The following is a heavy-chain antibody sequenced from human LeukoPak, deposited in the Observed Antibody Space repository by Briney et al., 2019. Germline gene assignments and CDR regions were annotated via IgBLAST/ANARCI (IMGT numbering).Heavy chain of an antibody. D-gene: IGHD3-3*01. Sequence: GGSLRLSCAASGFTFGAYTINWVRQAPGKGLEWVSCIFSRSESILYADSVKGRFTISRDNSKNTLYLQMNSLRAEDTAVYYCAKDLEYDFWSGYYPLGHYGMDVWGQGTTVTVSS. CDR2: IFSRSESI. V-gene: IGHV3-21*04. CDR3: AKDLEYDFWSGYYPLGHYGMDV. CDR1: GFTFGAYT. J-gene: IGHJ6*02.